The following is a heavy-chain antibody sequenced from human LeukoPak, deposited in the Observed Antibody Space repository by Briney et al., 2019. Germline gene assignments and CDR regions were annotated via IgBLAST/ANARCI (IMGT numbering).Heavy chain of an antibody. CDR3: ARRPAAIRDWYFDL. CDR2: IIPILGIA. CDR1: GGTFSSYA. V-gene: IGHV1-69*04. J-gene: IGHJ2*01. Sequence: ASVKVSCKASGGTFSSYAISWVRQAPGQGLEWMGRIIPILGIANYAQKFQGRVSITADKSTSTAYMELSSLRSEDTAVYYCARRPAAIRDWYFDLWGRGTLVTVSS. D-gene: IGHD2-2*02.